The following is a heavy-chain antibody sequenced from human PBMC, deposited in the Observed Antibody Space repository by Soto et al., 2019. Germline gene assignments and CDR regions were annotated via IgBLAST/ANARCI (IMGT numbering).Heavy chain of an antibody. CDR1: GFTFNTYG. V-gene: IGHV3-30*03. CDR2: ISYDGINK. J-gene: IGHJ2*01. CDR3: ARSPQPTRGIHWYFDP. D-gene: IGHD1-26*01. Sequence: QVQLVESGGGVVQPGRSLGLSCAASGFTFNTYGMHWVHQAPGKGLEWVAAISYDGINKYYVDSVKGRFTISRDNSKNTLYVQMNSLRAEDTALYYCARSPQPTRGIHWYFDPWGRGILVTVSS.